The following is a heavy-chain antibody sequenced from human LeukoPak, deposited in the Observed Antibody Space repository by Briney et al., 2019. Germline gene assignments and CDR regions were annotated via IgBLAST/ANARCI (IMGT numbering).Heavy chain of an antibody. CDR3: AIISYYYDSSGFAP. CDR1: GFTFSSYG. CDR2: IYSGGST. J-gene: IGHJ5*02. D-gene: IGHD3-22*01. Sequence: GGTLRLSCAASGFTFSSYGMSWVRQAPGKGLEWVSVIYSGGSTYYADSVKGRFTISRDNSKNTLYLQMNSLRAEDTAVYYCAIISYYYDSSGFAPWGQGTLVTVSS. V-gene: IGHV3-66*02.